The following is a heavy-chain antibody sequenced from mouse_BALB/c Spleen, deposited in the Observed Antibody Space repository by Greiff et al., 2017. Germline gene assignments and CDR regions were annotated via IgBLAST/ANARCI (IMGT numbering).Heavy chain of an antibody. J-gene: IGHJ4*01. V-gene: IGHV5-9-4*01. CDR3: ARLVDAMDY. CDR2: ISSGGSYT. CDR1: GFSFSSYA. Sequence: DVKLVESGGGLVKPGGSLSLSCAASGFSFSSYAMSWVRQSPEKRLEWVAEISSGGSYTYYPDTVTSRFTISRDNAKNTLYLEMSSLRSEDTAMYYCARLVDAMDYWGQGTSVTVSS. D-gene: IGHD1-3*01.